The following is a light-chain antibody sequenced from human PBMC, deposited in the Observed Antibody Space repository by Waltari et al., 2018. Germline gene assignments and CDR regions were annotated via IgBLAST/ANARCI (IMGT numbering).Light chain of an antibody. V-gene: IGLV7-46*01. CDR1: TGAVTSTHH. CDR3: LLSFYDIRA. CDR2: DTD. Sequence: QAEVTQEPSLTVSPGGTVTLTCGSSTGAVTSTHHPYWFLQKPGQVPRTLIYDTDNKHAWTPDRFSGSLLGGKAALTLSGAQPEDEAVYYCLLSFYDIRAFGGGTKLTVL. J-gene: IGLJ3*02.